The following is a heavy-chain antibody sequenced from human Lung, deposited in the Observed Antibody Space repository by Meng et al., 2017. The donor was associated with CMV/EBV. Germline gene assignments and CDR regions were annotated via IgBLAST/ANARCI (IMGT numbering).Heavy chain of an antibody. D-gene: IGHD5-24*01. J-gene: IGHJ4*02. Sequence: ASVKVSCKASGYTFTGYYMHWVRQAPGQGLEWMGWINPNSGGTNYAQKFQGRVTMTRDTSISTAYMELSRLRSDDTAVYYCARNRAGLHTEGNDYWGQGTLVXVSS. CDR2: INPNSGGT. CDR3: ARNRAGLHTEGNDY. V-gene: IGHV1-2*02. CDR1: GYTFTGYY.